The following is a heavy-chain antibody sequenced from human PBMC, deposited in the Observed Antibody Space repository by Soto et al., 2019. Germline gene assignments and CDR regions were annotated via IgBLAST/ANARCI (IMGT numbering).Heavy chain of an antibody. CDR1: GFTFSSYR. D-gene: IGHD3-9*01. V-gene: IGHV3-48*02. CDR2: ISSSSSTI. CDR3: ARDIAPTYYDMLTGYYIDYYYGMDV. J-gene: IGHJ6*02. Sequence: LRLSCAASGFTFSSYRMNWVRQAPGKGLEWVSYISSSSSTIYYADSVKGRFTISRDNAKNSLYLQMNSLRDEDTAVYNCARDIAPTYYDMLTGYYIDYYYGMDVWGQGTTVTVSS.